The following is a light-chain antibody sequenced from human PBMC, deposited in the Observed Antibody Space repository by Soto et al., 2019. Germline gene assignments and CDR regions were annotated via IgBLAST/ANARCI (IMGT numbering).Light chain of an antibody. CDR1: SSDVGGQNY. J-gene: IGLJ1*01. CDR3: GSHAANNPYL. V-gene: IGLV2-8*01. CDR2: AVT. Sequence: QYVLTQPPSASGSPGQSVAISCTGTSSDVGGQNYVSWYQQHPGKAPKLIIYAVTEQPSGVPDRFSGSKSGSTASLTVSGLQTEDEADYYCGSHAANNPYLFGNGTKVTV.